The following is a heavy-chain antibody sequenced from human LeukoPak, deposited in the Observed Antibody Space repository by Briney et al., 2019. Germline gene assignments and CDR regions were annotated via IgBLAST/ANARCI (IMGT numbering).Heavy chain of an antibody. D-gene: IGHD5-18*01. J-gene: IGHJ5*02. Sequence: ASVKVSCKASGYTFTGYYMHWARQAPGQGLEWMGWINPNSGGTNYAQKFQGRVTMTRDTSISTAYTELSRLRSDDTAVYYCARADGYSYVYGGNNWFDPWGQGTLVTVSS. V-gene: IGHV1-2*02. CDR2: INPNSGGT. CDR3: ARADGYSYVYGGNNWFDP. CDR1: GYTFTGYY.